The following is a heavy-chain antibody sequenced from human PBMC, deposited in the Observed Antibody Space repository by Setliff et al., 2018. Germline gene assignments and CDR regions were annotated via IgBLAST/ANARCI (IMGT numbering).Heavy chain of an antibody. D-gene: IGHD3-3*01. J-gene: IGHJ4*02. CDR2: IYYSGST. CDR3: ARDQDDFWSGLYY. CDR1: GGSISSHY. Sequence: LSLTCTVSGGSISSHYWSWIRQPPGKGLEWIGYIYYSGSTNYNPSLKSRVTISVDTSKNQFSLKLSSVTAADTAVYYCARDQDDFWSGLYYWGQGTLVTVSS. V-gene: IGHV4-59*11.